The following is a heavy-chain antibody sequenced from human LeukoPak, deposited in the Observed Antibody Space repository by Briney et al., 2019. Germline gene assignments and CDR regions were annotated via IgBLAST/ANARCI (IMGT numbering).Heavy chain of an antibody. V-gene: IGHV4-59*12. D-gene: IGHD1-26*01. CDR3: ARGSVGATPYFDY. CDR2: IYYSGST. J-gene: IGHJ4*02. CDR1: GGSISSYY. Sequence: SETLSLTCTVSGGSISSYYWSWIRQPPGKGLEWIGYIYYSGSTNYNPSLKSRVTMSVDTSKNQFSLKLSSVTAADTAVYYCARGSVGATPYFDYWGQGTLVTVSS.